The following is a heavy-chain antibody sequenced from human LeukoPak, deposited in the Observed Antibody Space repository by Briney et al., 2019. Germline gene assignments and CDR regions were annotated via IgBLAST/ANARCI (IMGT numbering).Heavy chain of an antibody. V-gene: IGHV3-23*01. CDR2: ISGSGGST. Sequence: PGGSLILSCAAPGFPFSSYLRSWVPQAPGKGLERVSPISGSGGSTYYADSVNDRFTISSDNPNNTLYLQTNSLRPEHTSVYYCAKVGYSSSWYSGGYYYGMDVWGQGTTVTVSS. J-gene: IGHJ6*02. CDR1: GFPFSSYL. CDR3: AKVGYSSSWYSGGYYYGMDV. D-gene: IGHD6-13*01.